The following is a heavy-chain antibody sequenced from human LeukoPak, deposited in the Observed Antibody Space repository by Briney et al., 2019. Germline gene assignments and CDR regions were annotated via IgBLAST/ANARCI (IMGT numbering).Heavy chain of an antibody. CDR1: GFTFSSYA. D-gene: IGHD2-2*01. Sequence: GGSLRLSCAASGFTFSSYAMSWVRQAPGKGLEWVSAISGSGGSTYYADSVKGRFTISRDNSKNTLYLRMDSLRAEDTAVYYCARDQGYCSSTSCYGMNYWGQGTLVTVSS. J-gene: IGHJ4*02. V-gene: IGHV3-23*01. CDR2: ISGSGGST. CDR3: ARDQGYCSSTSCYGMNY.